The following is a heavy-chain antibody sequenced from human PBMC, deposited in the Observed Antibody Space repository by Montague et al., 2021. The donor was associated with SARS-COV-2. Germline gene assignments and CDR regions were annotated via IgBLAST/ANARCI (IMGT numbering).Heavy chain of an antibody. CDR2: IYYSGST. J-gene: IGHJ6*02. Sequence: SETLSLTCTVSGGSISSSSYYWGWIRQPPGKGLEWIGSIYYSGSTYYNPSLKSRVTISVDTSKNQFSLKLSSVTAADTAVYYCARHRVLRTLEPDYYYYGMDVWGQGTTVTVSS. V-gene: IGHV4-39*01. D-gene: IGHD3-3*01. CDR1: GGSISSSSYY. CDR3: ARHRVLRTLEPDYYYYGMDV.